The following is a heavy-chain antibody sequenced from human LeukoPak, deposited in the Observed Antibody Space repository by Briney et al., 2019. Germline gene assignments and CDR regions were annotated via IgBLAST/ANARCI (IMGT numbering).Heavy chain of an antibody. CDR1: GFTFSDYA. CDR2: ISYDGSLK. D-gene: IGHD1-7*01. Sequence: PGTSLSLSCAASGFTFSDYAMHWVRQAPGKGLEWVAVISYDGSLKYYSDSVKGRFTISRDISKNTPNLQMNRLRAEDTAVYYCASSWDYHHNWFDPWGQGTLVTVSS. CDR3: ASSWDYHHNWFDP. J-gene: IGHJ5*02. V-gene: IGHV3-30*01.